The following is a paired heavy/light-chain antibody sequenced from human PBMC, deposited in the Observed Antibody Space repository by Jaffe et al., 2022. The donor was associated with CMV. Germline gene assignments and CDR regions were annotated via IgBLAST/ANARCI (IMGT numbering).Light chain of an antibody. V-gene: IGKV2-28*01. CDR1: QSVLRSNGYNY. CDR2: LGS. J-gene: IGKJ2*01. CDR3: MQPLQTPSYT. Sequence: DIVVTQSPLSLSVTPGEPASISCRSSQSVLRSNGYNYLDWYLQKPGQSPQLLIYLGSNRASGVPDRFSGSGSGTDFTLKISRVEAEDVGVYYCMQPLQTPSYTFGQGTKLEIK.
Heavy chain of an antibody. V-gene: IGHV3-11*01. Sequence: QVQVVESGGGLVKPGGSLRLSCAVSAFTFSDHYMTWIRQAPGKGLECISYISSGGETIYYADSVKGRFTISRDNAKNSLYLQLNSLRAEDTAIYYCARAQLVYTRVPSTFDYWGQGTLVTVSS. CDR1: AFTFSDHY. J-gene: IGHJ4*02. D-gene: IGHD6-6*01. CDR3: ARAQLVYTRVPSTFDY. CDR2: ISSGGETI.